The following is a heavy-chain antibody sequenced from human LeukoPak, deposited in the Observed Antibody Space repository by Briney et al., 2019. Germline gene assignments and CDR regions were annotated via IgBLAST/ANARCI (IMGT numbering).Heavy chain of an antibody. Sequence: PSETLSLTCTVSGVSINSHYWSWIRQPPGKGLERISYGHYSGTTNYNPSPKSRVTISVDTSKNQYSLKLFSVSAADAAMYYCARHGTGTGYPLDYWGLGTLVTVSS. J-gene: IGHJ4*02. CDR2: GHYSGTT. V-gene: IGHV4-59*08. D-gene: IGHD3/OR15-3a*01. CDR3: ARHGTGTGYPLDY. CDR1: GVSINSHY.